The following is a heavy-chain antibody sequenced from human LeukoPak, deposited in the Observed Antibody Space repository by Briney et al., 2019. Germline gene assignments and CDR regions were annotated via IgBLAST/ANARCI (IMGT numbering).Heavy chain of an antibody. V-gene: IGHV3-21*01. Sequence: GGSLKLSCAASGFTFSSYSMNWVRQAPGKGLEWVSSISGSSSYIYYADSVKGRFTISRDNSKNTLYLQMNSLRAEDTAVYYCARASGSSYYFDYWGQGTLVTVSS. J-gene: IGHJ4*02. CDR3: ARASGSSYYFDY. D-gene: IGHD6-6*01. CDR2: ISGSSSYI. CDR1: GFTFSSYS.